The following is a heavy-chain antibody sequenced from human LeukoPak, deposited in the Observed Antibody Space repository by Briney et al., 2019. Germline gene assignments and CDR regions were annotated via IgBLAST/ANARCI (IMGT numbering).Heavy chain of an antibody. J-gene: IGHJ4*02. V-gene: IGHV3-74*01. CDR3: ARVVDTHFDY. Sequence: GGSLRLSCAACGFILSSYWVHWVRHAPGKGLVWVSRIKSDGSTTIYADSVERRFTISRHNAKNTLYLQMNSLRAEDTAVYYCARVVDTHFDYWGQGALVTVSS. CDR2: IKSDGSTT. CDR1: GFILSSYW. D-gene: IGHD5-18*01.